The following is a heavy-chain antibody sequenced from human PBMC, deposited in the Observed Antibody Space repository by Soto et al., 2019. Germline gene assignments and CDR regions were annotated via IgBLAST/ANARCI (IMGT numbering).Heavy chain of an antibody. CDR2: ISAYNHYT. CDR1: GYTFSTYG. J-gene: IGHJ4*02. V-gene: IGHV1-18*01. Sequence: QVYLGQSGPEVRNPGASVNVSCKASGYTFSTYGISWVRQAPGQGLEWMGWISAYNHYTNYAQKFQGRVTMTTDTSTNTAYMELRSLRSGDTAMYFCARVGPSREVPYPFEYWGQGTLVSVSS. CDR3: ARVGPSREVPYPFEY. D-gene: IGHD1-26*01.